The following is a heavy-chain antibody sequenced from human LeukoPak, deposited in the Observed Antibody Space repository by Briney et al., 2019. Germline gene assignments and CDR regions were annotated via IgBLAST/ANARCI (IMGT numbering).Heavy chain of an antibody. V-gene: IGHV4-39*07. CDR1: GGSISSGDYY. CDR3: ARSPRLLWFGTASWFDP. Sequence: SEPLSLTCTVSGGSISSGDYYWSWIRQPPGKGLEWIREINHSGSTNYNPSLKSRVTISVDTSKNQFSLKLSSVTAADTAVYYCARSPRLLWFGTASWFDPWGQGTLVTVSS. CDR2: INHSGST. D-gene: IGHD3-10*01. J-gene: IGHJ5*02.